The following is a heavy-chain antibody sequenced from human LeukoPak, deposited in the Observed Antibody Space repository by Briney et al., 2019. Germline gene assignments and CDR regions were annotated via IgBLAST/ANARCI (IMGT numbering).Heavy chain of an antibody. CDR3: KSGGAAPGSFDN. V-gene: IGHV3-23*01. D-gene: IGHD6-13*01. Sequence: GGSLRLSCAASGFTFSSYAMSWVRQAPGKGLEWVSAISGSGGSTYYADSVKGRFTISRDNAKNSLYLQLNSLRVEDTAVYYCKSGGAAPGSFDNWGQGTLVTVSP. J-gene: IGHJ4*02. CDR2: ISGSGGST. CDR1: GFTFSSYA.